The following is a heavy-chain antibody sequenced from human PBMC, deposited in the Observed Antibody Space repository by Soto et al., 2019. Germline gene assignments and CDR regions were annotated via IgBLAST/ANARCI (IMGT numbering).Heavy chain of an antibody. CDR2: IYYSGST. J-gene: IGHJ4*02. Sequence: SETLSLTCTVSGGSISSYDLSWIRQPPGKGLEWIGYIYYSGSTNYNPSLKSRVTISVDTSKNQFSLKLSSVTAADTAVYYCARGGVWSGYYFDYWGQGTLVTVSS. CDR1: GGSISSYD. D-gene: IGHD3-3*01. CDR3: ARGGVWSGYYFDY. V-gene: IGHV4-59*01.